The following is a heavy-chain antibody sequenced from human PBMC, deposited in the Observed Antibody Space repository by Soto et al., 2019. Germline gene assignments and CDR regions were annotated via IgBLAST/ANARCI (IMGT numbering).Heavy chain of an antibody. CDR2: ISPIFDTA. Sequence: QLVQSGAEVKEPGSSVKVSCKASGGTFNNYAISWVRQAPGQGLEWMGGISPIFDTANYAQKFKGRVTITADESTTTAYMEVSSMRSEDTAVYYCARPHTSLPDLTFFRGAFYYGMDVWGQGTTVTVSS. J-gene: IGHJ6*02. V-gene: IGHV1-69*01. CDR3: ARPHTSLPDLTFFRGAFYYGMDV. D-gene: IGHD3-10*01. CDR1: GGTFNNYA.